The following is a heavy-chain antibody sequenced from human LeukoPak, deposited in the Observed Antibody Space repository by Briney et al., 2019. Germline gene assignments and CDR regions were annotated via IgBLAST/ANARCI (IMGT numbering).Heavy chain of an antibody. V-gene: IGHV1-46*01. Sequence: ASVKVSCKASGYTFTSYYTHWVRQAPGQGLEWMGIINPSGGSTSYAQKFQGRVTMTRDTSTSTVYMELSSLRSEDTAVYYCARVEQWLRTGFDPWGQGTLVTVSS. CDR2: INPSGGST. J-gene: IGHJ5*02. CDR3: ARVEQWLRTGFDP. D-gene: IGHD6-19*01. CDR1: GYTFTSYY.